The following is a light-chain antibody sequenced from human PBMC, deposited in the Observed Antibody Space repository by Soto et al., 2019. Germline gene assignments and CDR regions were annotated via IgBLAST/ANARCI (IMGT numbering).Light chain of an antibody. CDR3: AAGDDTLNATYV. J-gene: IGLJ1*01. Sequence: QSVLTQPPSASGTPGQRVTISCSGSSSNIGSNTVNWYQQLPGTAPKLLIYSNNQRPSGVPDRFSGSKSGTSASLAISGLQSEDEADYYCAAGDDTLNATYVLGNGTKSTV. CDR1: SSNIGSNT. CDR2: SNN. V-gene: IGLV1-44*01.